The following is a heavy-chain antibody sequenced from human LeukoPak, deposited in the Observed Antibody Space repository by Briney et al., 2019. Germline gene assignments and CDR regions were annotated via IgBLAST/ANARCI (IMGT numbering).Heavy chain of an antibody. V-gene: IGHV4-39*01. CDR2: IYYSGST. Sequence: SETLSLTCTVSCGSISSSNYYWGWIRQPPGKGLEWIGSIYYSGSTYYNPSLKSRVTISVDTSKNQFSLKLSSVTAADTAVYYCARTRRWPNFDYWGQGTLVTVSS. CDR1: CGSISSSNYY. J-gene: IGHJ4*02. D-gene: IGHD6-13*01. CDR3: ARTRRWPNFDY.